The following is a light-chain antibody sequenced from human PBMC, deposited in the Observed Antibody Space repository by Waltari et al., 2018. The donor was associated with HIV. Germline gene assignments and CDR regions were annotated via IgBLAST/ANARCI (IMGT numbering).Light chain of an antibody. CDR3: QQYYLVPYT. CDR2: WAS. J-gene: IGKJ2*01. V-gene: IGKV4-1*01. CDR1: QSLLYGANNTNY. Sequence: DVEMTQSPDSLTVSVGERATLNCKSRQSLLYGANNTNYLAWYQQRPGHRPKLLIYWASTRQSGVPDRFSGSGSGTDFSLTISSLQAEDVAVYYCQQYYLVPYTFGQGTKLEIK.